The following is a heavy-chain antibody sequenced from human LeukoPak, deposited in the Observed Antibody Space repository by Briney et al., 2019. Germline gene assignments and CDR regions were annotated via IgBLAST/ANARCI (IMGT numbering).Heavy chain of an antibody. Sequence: SVKVSCKASGGTFSSYAISWVRQAPGQGLEWMGRIIPILGIANYAQKFQGRVTITADKSTSTAYMELSSLRSEDTAVYYCARDGEGSGSYYYCYYCMDVWGKGTTVTVSS. J-gene: IGHJ6*03. CDR3: ARDGEGSGSYYYCYYCMDV. CDR1: GGTFSSYA. V-gene: IGHV1-69*04. D-gene: IGHD3-10*01. CDR2: IIPILGIA.